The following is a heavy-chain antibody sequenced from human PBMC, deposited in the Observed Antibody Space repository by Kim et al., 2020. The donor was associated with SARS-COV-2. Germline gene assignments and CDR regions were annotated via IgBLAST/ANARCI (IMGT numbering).Heavy chain of an antibody. CDR1: GFTFSSYW. J-gene: IGHJ4*02. V-gene: IGHV3-7*01. Sequence: GGSLRLSCAASGFTFSSYWMSWVRQAPGKGLEWVANIKQDGSEKYYVDSVKGRFTISRDNAKNSLYLQMNSLRAEDTAVYYCARDQYDYVWGSYRSYFDYWGQGTLVTVSS. CDR2: IKQDGSEK. CDR3: ARDQYDYVWGSYRSYFDY. D-gene: IGHD3-16*02.